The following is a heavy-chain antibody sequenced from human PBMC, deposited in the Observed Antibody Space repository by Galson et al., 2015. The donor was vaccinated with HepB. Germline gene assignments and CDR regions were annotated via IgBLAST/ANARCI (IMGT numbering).Heavy chain of an antibody. CDR2: ISYDGSNK. Sequence: SLRLSCAASGFTFSSYGMHWVRQAPGKGLEWVAVISYDGSNKYYADSVKGRFTISRDNSKNTLYLQMNSLRAEDTAVYYCANEAVLGGYFDYWGQGTLVTVSS. J-gene: IGHJ4*02. D-gene: IGHD2-8*01. V-gene: IGHV3-30*18. CDR3: ANEAVLGGYFDY. CDR1: GFTFSSYG.